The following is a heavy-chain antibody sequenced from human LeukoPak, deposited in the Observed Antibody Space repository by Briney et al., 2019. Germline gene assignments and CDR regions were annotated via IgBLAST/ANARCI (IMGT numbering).Heavy chain of an antibody. CDR2: ISWNSGSI. CDR1: GFTFDDSA. D-gene: IGHD6-19*01. J-gene: IGHJ6*03. Sequence: GGSLRLSSAASGFTFDDSAMYWGRQAPGKGLEWVSGISWNSGSIGYADSVKGRFTISRDNAKNSLYLQMNSLRAEDTALYYFAKDAGYSSGCSVLYYYYYMSVWGKGTTVTVSS. CDR3: AKDAGYSSGCSVLYYYYYMSV. V-gene: IGHV3-9*01.